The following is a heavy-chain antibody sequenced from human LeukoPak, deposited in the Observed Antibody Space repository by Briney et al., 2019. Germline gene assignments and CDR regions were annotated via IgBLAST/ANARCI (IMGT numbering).Heavy chain of an antibody. V-gene: IGHV4-39*01. J-gene: IGHJ4*02. CDR2: IYYSGST. CDR3: ARQGYSSGWYFDY. CDR1: GGSISSSSYY. D-gene: IGHD6-19*01. Sequence: SETLSLTCTVYGGSISSSSYYWGWIRQPPGKGLEWIGSIYYSGSTYYNPSLKSRVTISVDTSKNQFSLKLSSVTAADTAVYYCARQGYSSGWYFDYWGQGTLVTVSS.